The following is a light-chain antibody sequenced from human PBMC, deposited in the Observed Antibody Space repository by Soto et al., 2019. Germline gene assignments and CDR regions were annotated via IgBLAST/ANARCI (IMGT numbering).Light chain of an antibody. Sequence: IVLTQSPGTLSLSPGERATLSCRASQSVGRSYLAWYQQKPGQAPMLLIYATSERTSDIPDRFGRCGCSTVFSLAIITLVAEDFEEYYCYYQGTFGGGTKVDIK. J-gene: IGKJ4*01. CDR2: ATS. CDR3: YYQGT. V-gene: IGKV3-20*01. CDR1: QSVGRSY.